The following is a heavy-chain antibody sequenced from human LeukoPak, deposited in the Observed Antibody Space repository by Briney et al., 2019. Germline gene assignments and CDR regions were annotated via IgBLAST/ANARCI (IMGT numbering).Heavy chain of an antibody. J-gene: IGHJ6*03. D-gene: IGHD3-3*01. V-gene: IGHV1-69*05. CDR1: GGTFSSSA. CDR3: ARTRLPECGFYYYQYMDV. CDR2: IHPIFGTA. Sequence: SVKVSCKASGGTFSSSAISWVRQAPGQGLEWMGGIHPIFGTANYAEKFQGRVTITTDESTSTAYMELSSLRSEDTAVYYCARTRLPECGFYYYQYMDVWGKGTTVTVSS.